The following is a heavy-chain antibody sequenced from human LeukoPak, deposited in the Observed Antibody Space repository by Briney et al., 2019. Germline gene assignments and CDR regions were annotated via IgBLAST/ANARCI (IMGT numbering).Heavy chain of an antibody. Sequence: GGSLRLSCAASGFSFSTYAMHWVRQAPGKGLEWVSGISWNSGSIGYADSVKGRFTISRDNAKNSLYLQMNSLRAEDTALYYCAKDIFTMVRGVVDYWGQGTLVTVSS. CDR2: ISWNSGSI. D-gene: IGHD3-10*01. J-gene: IGHJ4*02. CDR1: GFSFSTYA. CDR3: AKDIFTMVRGVVDY. V-gene: IGHV3-9*01.